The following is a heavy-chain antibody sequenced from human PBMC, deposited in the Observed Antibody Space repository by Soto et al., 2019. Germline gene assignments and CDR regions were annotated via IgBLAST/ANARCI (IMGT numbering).Heavy chain of an antibody. D-gene: IGHD3-10*01. CDR2: IIPILGIA. CDR3: ARDENTMVRGVRNN. V-gene: IGHV1-69*04. Sequence: SVNLSCKTSGGTISSYTISLVRQAPGQGLEWMGRIIPILGIANYAQKFQGRVTITADKSTSTAYMELSSLRSEDTAVYYCARDENTMVRGVRNNWGQGTLVTVSS. CDR1: GGTISSYT. J-gene: IGHJ4*02.